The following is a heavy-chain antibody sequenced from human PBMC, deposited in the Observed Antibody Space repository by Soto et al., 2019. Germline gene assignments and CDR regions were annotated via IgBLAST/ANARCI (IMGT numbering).Heavy chain of an antibody. V-gene: IGHV3-33*01. J-gene: IGHJ4*02. CDR1: GFTFSSYG. Sequence: GGSLRLSCAASGFTFSSYGMHWVRQAPGKGLEWVAVIWYDGSNKYYADSVKGRFTISRDNSKNTLYLQMNSLRAEDTAVYYCARVPTHCSGGSCYPGPFDYWGQGTLVTVS. CDR3: ARVPTHCSGGSCYPGPFDY. CDR2: IWYDGSNK. D-gene: IGHD2-15*01.